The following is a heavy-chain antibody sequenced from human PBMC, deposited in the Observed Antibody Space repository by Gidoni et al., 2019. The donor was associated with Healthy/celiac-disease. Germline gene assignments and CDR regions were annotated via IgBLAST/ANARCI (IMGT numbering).Heavy chain of an antibody. D-gene: IGHD3-10*01. Sequence: QVQLQQWGAGLLKPSETLSLTCAVYGGSFSGYYWRWIRQPPGKGLEWIGEINHSGSTNYNPSLKSRVTISVETSKNQFSLKLSSVTAADTAVYYWARGLGYYYGSGRFDYWGQGTLVTVSS. CDR1: GGSFSGYY. V-gene: IGHV4-34*01. J-gene: IGHJ4*02. CDR2: INHSGST. CDR3: ARGLGYYYGSGRFDY.